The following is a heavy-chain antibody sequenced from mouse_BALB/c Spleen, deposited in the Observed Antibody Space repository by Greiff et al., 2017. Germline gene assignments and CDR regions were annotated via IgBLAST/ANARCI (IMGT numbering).Heavy chain of an antibody. CDR3: ARGEDMITPWFAY. D-gene: IGHD2-4*01. CDR2: IYPGDGDT. J-gene: IGHJ3*01. Sequence: VQLQQSGPELVKPGASVKISCKASGYAFSSSWMNWVKQRPGQGLEWIGRIYPGDGDTNYNGKFKGKATLTADKSSSTAYMQLSSLTSVDSAVYFCARGEDMITPWFAYWGQGTLVTVSA. V-gene: IGHV1-82*01. CDR1: GYAFSSSW.